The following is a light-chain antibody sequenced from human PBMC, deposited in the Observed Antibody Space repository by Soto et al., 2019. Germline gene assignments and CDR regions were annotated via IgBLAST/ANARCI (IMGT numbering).Light chain of an antibody. J-gene: IGKJ4*01. CDR3: QQYYSYPPA. CDR1: QGISSY. V-gene: IGKV1-8*01. CDR2: AAS. Sequence: ILMTQSPSSLSAFVGDRVTITCRASQGISSYLAWYQQKPGKAPKLLIYAASTLQSGVPSRFSGSGSGTDFTLTISCLQSEDFATYYCQQYYSYPPAFGGGTKVDI.